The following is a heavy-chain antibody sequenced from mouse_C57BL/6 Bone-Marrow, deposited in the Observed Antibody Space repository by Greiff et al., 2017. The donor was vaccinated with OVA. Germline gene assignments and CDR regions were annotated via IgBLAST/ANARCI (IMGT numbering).Heavy chain of an antibody. Sequence: QVQLQQPGAELVKPGASVKVSCKASGYTFTSYWMHWVKQRPGQGLEWIGRIHPSDSDTNYNGKFKGKATLTADKSSSTAYMQLSSLTSEDSAVYFCSSAYYSNYYFDYWGQGTTLTVSS. CDR3: SSAYYSNYYFDY. CDR2: IHPSDSDT. V-gene: IGHV1-74*01. CDR1: GYTFTSYW. J-gene: IGHJ2*01. D-gene: IGHD2-5*01.